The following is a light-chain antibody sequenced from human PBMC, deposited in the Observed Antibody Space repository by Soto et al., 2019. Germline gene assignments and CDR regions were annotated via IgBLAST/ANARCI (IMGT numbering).Light chain of an antibody. CDR1: GSDVGGYNY. J-gene: IGLJ1*01. Sequence: QSVLTQPASVSGSPGQSITISCTGTGSDVGGYNYVSWYQHHPGKAPKLMIYDASNRPSGVSNRFFGSKSGNTASLTISGLQAEDEADYYCISYTSTSTLVFGSGTKLTVL. CDR2: DAS. V-gene: IGLV2-14*03. CDR3: ISYTSTSTLV.